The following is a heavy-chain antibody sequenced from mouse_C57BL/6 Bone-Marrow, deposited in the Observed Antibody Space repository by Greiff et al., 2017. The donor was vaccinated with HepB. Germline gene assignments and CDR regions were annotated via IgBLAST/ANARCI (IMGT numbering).Heavy chain of an antibody. Sequence: QVQLQQPGAELVMPGASVKLSCKASGYTFTSYWMHWVKQRPGQGLEWIGEIDPSDSYTNYNQKFKGKSTLTVDKSSSTAYMQLSSLTSEDSAVYYCARYYYGSKDWYFDGWGTGTTVTVSS. CDR2: IDPSDSYT. CDR3: ARYYYGSKDWYFDG. J-gene: IGHJ1*03. CDR1: GYTFTSYW. D-gene: IGHD1-1*01. V-gene: IGHV1-69*01.